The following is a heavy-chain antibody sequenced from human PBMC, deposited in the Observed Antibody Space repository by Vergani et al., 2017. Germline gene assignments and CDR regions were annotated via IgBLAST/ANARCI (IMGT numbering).Heavy chain of an antibody. CDR2: ISGSGGST. Sequence: EVQLVESGGGLVKPGGSLRLSCAASGFTFSSYSMNWVRQAPGKGLEWVSAISGSGGSTYYADSVKGRFTISRDNSKNTLYLQMNSLRAEDTAVYYCAKEKTVGYCSGGSCYGGYYFDYWGQGTLVTVSS. CDR3: AKEKTVGYCSGGSCYGGYYFDY. J-gene: IGHJ4*02. V-gene: IGHV3-23*04. D-gene: IGHD2-15*01. CDR1: GFTFSSYS.